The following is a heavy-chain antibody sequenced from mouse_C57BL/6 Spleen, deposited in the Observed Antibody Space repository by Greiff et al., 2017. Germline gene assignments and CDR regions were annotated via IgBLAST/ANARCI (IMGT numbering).Heavy chain of an antibody. CDR1: GYTFTSYW. CDR2: IDPSDSET. Sequence: QVQLQQPGAELVRPGSSVKLSCKASGYTFTSYWMHWVKQRPIQGLEWIGNIDPSDSETHYNQKFKDKATLTVDKSSSTAYMQLSSLTSEDSAVYYCAREDGNYGLGRSPGYFDCWGQGTTLTFSS. J-gene: IGHJ2*01. CDR3: AREDGNYGLGRSPGYFDC. V-gene: IGHV1-52*01. D-gene: IGHD2-1*01.